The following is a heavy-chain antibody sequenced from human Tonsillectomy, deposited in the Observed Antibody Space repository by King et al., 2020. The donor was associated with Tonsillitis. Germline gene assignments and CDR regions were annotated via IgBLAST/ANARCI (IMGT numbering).Heavy chain of an antibody. CDR1: GFTFDDYA. J-gene: IGHJ3*02. CDR2: IIWNSGSI. V-gene: IGHV3-9*01. CDR3: AKGAGGFHGAFDI. Sequence: VQLVESGGGLVQPGRSLRLSCAASGFTFDDYAMHWVRQAPGKGLEWVSGIIWNSGSIGYADSVKGRFTISRDNAKNSLYLQMNSLRAEDTALYYCAKGAGGFHGAFDIWGQGTMVTVSS. D-gene: IGHD3-16*01.